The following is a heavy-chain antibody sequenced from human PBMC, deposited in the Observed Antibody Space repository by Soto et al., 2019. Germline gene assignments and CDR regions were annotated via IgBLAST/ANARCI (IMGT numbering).Heavy chain of an antibody. CDR1: GFTFSTYG. CDR2: GGSGGST. Sequence: GGSLRLSCAASGFTFSTYGMTWVRQAPGKGLEWVSYGGSGGSTYYADSVKGRFTISRDNSKNTLYLQMNSLRAEDTAVYYCVKFRGRAYHYYYLDFSGNGTTVIGSS. CDR3: VKFRGRAYHYYYLDF. V-gene: IGHV3-23*01. D-gene: IGHD3-16*01. J-gene: IGHJ6*03.